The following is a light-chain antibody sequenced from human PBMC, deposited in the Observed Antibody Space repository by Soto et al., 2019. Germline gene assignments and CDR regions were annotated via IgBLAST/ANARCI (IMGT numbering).Light chain of an antibody. CDR2: KAS. CDR1: QSISSW. V-gene: IGKV1-5*03. Sequence: DIXMTXXXXXLXXXVGXXVTMXCRASQSISSWLAWYQQKPGTAPNLLIYKASTLQSGVPSXFSXXXXXXXXXLTISSLQPDDSATYYCQQYNDNWTFGQGTKVEIK. J-gene: IGKJ1*01. CDR3: QQYNDNWT.